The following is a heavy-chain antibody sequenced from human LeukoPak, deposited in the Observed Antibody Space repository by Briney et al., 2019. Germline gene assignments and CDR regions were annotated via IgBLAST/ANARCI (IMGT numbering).Heavy chain of an antibody. CDR1: GFPFSSYP. CDR3: VGPIGYCISTSCSGFDP. D-gene: IGHD2-2*01. J-gene: IGHJ5*02. V-gene: IGHV3-30*04. Sequence: GGSLRLSCAASGFPFSSYPIHWVRQAPGKGLEWVAVVSYDGNNKYYADSVKGRFSISRDNSRNTLYLQMNSLKPEDTAVYYCVGPIGYCISTSCSGFDPWGQGTLVTVSS. CDR2: VSYDGNNK.